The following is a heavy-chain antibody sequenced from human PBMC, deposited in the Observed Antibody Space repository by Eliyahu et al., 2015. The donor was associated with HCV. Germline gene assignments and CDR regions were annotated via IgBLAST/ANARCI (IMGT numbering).Heavy chain of an antibody. CDR2: INPSGGST. V-gene: IGHV1-46*01. CDR3: AREGNCSGGSCYGVGTFDY. D-gene: IGHD2-15*01. J-gene: IGHJ4*02. CDR1: GXTFTSYY. Sequence: QVQLVQSGAEVKKPGASVKVSCKASGXTFTSYYMHWVRQAPGQGLEWMGIINPSGGSTSYAQKFQGRVTMTRDTSTSTVYMELSSLRSEDTAVYYCAREGNCSGGSCYGVGTFDYWGQGTLVTVSS.